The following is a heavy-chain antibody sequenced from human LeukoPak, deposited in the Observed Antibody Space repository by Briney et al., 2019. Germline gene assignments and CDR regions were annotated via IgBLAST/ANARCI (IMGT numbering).Heavy chain of an antibody. CDR1: GGSISSHY. J-gene: IGHJ4*02. Sequence: SETLSLTCTVSGGSISSHYWSWIRQPPGKGLEWIGYIYYSGSTNYNSSLKSRVTISVDTSKNQFSLKLSSVTAADTAVYYCARHRYFDSWGQGTLVTVSS. D-gene: IGHD2-15*01. CDR2: IYYSGST. CDR3: ARHRYFDS. V-gene: IGHV4-59*08.